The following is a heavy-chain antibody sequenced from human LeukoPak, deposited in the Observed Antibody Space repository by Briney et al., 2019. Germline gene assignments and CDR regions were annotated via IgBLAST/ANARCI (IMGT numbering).Heavy chain of an antibody. Sequence: ASVKVSCKVSGYTVTEFSIHWVRQAPGKGLGWMGGFDPDNAEKVFARKLQGRVTMTEDTSTNTAYMELTSLTSEDTAVYYCSTGQTTPVLVDTLHFWGQGTLVSVSS. J-gene: IGHJ4*02. CDR2: FDPDNAEK. D-gene: IGHD3-3*01. V-gene: IGHV1-24*01. CDR3: STGQTTPVLVDTLHF. CDR1: GYTVTEFS.